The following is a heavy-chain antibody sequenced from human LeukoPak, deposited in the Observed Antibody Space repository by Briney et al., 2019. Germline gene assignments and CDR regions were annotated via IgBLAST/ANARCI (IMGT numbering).Heavy chain of an antibody. D-gene: IGHD5-12*01. CDR1: GGSISSHY. CDR3: ARVVMSGYEDYYYYYMDV. V-gene: IGHV4-59*11. CDR2: IYYSGST. Sequence: SETLSLTCTVSGGSISSHYWSWIRQPPGKGLEWIGYIYYSGSTNYNPSLKSRVTISVDTSKNQFFLKLSSVTAADTAVYYCARVVMSGYEDYYYYYMDVWGKGTTVTVSS. J-gene: IGHJ6*03.